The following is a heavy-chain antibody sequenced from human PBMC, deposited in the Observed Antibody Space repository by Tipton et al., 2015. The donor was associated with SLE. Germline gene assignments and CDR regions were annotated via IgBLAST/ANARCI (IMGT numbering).Heavy chain of an antibody. J-gene: IGHJ4*02. CDR1: GFTVSSNY. D-gene: IGHD1-26*01. CDR3: ARASGSYYALGF. V-gene: IGHV3-53*01. Sequence: GSLRLSCAASGFTVSSNYMTWVRQAPGKGLEWVSVIYSGGSTYYADSVKGRFTISRDNSKNTPYLQMNSLRAEDTAVYYCARASGSYYALGFWGQGTLVTVSS. CDR2: IYSGGST.